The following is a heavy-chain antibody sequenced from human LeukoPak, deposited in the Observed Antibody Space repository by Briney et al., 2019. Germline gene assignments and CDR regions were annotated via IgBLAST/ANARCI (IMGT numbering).Heavy chain of an antibody. CDR2: ISSSGSTI. J-gene: IGHJ4*02. Sequence: GGSLRLSCAASGFTFSTYEMNCVRQAPGKGLEWVSYISSSGSTIYYADSVKGRFTISRDNAKDSLFLQMNSLRAEDTAIYFCARGVNYYDNSGYYDYWGQGTLVTVSS. V-gene: IGHV3-48*03. CDR1: GFTFSTYE. CDR3: ARGVNYYDNSGYYDY. D-gene: IGHD3-22*01.